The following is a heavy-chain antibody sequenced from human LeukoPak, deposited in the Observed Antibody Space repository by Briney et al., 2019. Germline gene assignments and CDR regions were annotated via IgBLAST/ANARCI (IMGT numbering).Heavy chain of an antibody. J-gene: IGHJ4*02. D-gene: IGHD3-16*02. CDR3: ARWELSGRVMERLSWIDH. CDR2: INWNGGGT. CDR1: GFTFDDFG. V-gene: IGHV3-20*04. Sequence: PGGSLRLSCAASGFTFDDFGMTWVRQAPGKGLEWVSGINWNGGGTGYADSVKGRFTISRDNAKKILYLQRNSLRVEDTAVYYCARWELSGRVMERLSWIDHWGQGALVTVSS.